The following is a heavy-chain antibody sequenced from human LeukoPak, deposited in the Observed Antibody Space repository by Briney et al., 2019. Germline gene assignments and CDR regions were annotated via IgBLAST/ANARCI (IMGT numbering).Heavy chain of an antibody. D-gene: IGHD4-11*01. V-gene: IGHV4-4*07. CDR3: ARTTATPAIFDP. J-gene: IGHJ5*02. CDR2: IYTSGST. Sequence: SETLSLTFTVSGGSISSYYWSWIRQPAGKGLEWIGRIYTSGSTNYNPSLKSRVTMSVDTSKNQFSLKLSSVTAADTAVYYCARTTATPAIFDPWSQGTLVTVSS. CDR1: GGSISSYY.